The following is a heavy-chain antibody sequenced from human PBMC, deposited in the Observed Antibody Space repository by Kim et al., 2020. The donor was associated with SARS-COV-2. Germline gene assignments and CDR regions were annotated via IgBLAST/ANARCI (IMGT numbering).Heavy chain of an antibody. V-gene: IGHV3-15*01. Sequence: GGSLRLSCAASGFTFSNAWMSWVRQAPGKGLEWVGRIKSKTDGGTTDYAAPVKGRFTISRDDSKNTLYLQMNSLKTEDTAVYYCTTTVTMVGGYDYWGQGTLVTVSS. CDR2: IKSKTDGGTT. CDR1: GFTFSNAW. CDR3: TTTVTMVGGYDY. D-gene: IGHD4-4*01. J-gene: IGHJ4*02.